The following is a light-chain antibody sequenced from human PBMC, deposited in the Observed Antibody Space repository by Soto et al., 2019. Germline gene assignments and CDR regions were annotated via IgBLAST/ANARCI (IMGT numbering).Light chain of an antibody. CDR3: QHYGASPRAT. Sequence: EIVLTQSPGTLSLSPGERATLSCRASQSVSSRYLVWYQQKPGQAPRLLIYGASSRATGIPDRFSGSGPGQDCTLTTTRLEPEDFQVYYCQHYGASPRATFGGGTKVEIK. V-gene: IGKV3-20*01. J-gene: IGKJ4*01. CDR1: QSVSSRY. CDR2: GAS.